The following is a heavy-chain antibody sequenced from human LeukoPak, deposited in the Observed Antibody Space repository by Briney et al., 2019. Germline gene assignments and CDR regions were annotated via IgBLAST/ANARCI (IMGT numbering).Heavy chain of an antibody. V-gene: IGHV4-39*07. D-gene: IGHD6-6*01. CDR3: ARWTTARPGDY. CDR2: IYYSGST. CDR1: GGSISSSSYY. Sequence: SETLSLTCTVSGGSISSSSYYWGWIRQPPGKGLEWIGSIYYSGSTYHNPPLKSRVTISVDTSKNQFSLKLSSVTAADTAVYYCARWTTARPGDYWGQGTLVTVSS. J-gene: IGHJ4*02.